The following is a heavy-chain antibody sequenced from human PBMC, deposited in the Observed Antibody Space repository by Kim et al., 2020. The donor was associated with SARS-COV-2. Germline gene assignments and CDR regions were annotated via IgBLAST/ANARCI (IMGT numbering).Heavy chain of an antibody. Sequence: PVKGRLTISRDDSKNKVVRQMNSLKTGDTAVYYCTSRGGYGDYGYFDYWGQGTLVTVSS. CDR3: TSRGGYGDYGYFDY. D-gene: IGHD4-17*01. J-gene: IGHJ4*02. V-gene: IGHV3-15*01.